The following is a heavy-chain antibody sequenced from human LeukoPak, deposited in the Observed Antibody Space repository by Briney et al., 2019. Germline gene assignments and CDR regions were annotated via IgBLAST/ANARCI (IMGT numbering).Heavy chain of an antibody. D-gene: IGHD6-13*01. CDR1: GGSISNYY. CDR3: ARGVYIAAAQYGY. J-gene: IGHJ4*02. Sequence: ETLSLTCTVSGGSISNYYWSWIRQPPGKGLEWIGYIYYSGTTNYNPSLNSRVTISVDTSKNQFSLKLNSVTAADTAVYYCARGVYIAAAQYGYWGQGTLVTVSS. V-gene: IGHV4-59*01. CDR2: IYYSGTT.